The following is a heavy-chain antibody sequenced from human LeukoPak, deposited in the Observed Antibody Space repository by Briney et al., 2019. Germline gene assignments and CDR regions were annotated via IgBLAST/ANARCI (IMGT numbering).Heavy chain of an antibody. V-gene: IGHV1-2*02. CDR1: GYTFTGYY. CDR2: INPNSGGT. D-gene: IGHD2-2*01. J-gene: IGHJ4*02. Sequence: ASVKVSCKASGYTFTGYYMHWVRQAPGQGLEWMGWINPNSGGTNYAQKFQGRVTMTRDTSISTAYMELSRLRSDDTAVYYCARERTLTSCFDYWGQGTLVTVSS. CDR3: ARERTLTSCFDY.